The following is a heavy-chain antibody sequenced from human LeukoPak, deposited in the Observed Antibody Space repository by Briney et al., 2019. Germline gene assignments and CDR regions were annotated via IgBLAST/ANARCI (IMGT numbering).Heavy chain of an antibody. D-gene: IGHD2-2*02. CDR1: GFTFSNYA. CDR3: AKTGDCRSTSCYMAFDY. Sequence: GRSLRLSCAASGFTFSNYAMHWVRQAPGKGLEWVAVTSYDGSDKDYADSVKGRFTISRDNPDNTLYLQMNNLRLEDTAIYYCAKTGDCRSTSCYMAFDYWGQGSLVTVSS. J-gene: IGHJ4*02. CDR2: TSYDGSDK. V-gene: IGHV3-30*04.